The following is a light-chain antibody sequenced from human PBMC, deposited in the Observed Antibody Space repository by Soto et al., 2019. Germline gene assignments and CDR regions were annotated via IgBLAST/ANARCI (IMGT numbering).Light chain of an antibody. Sequence: QTVVTQEPAFSVSPGGTVTLTCGLRSGSVSTSYYPSWYQQTPGQAPRTLIYSTNTRSSRVPDRFSGSILGNKAALTITGAQADDESDYYCVLYLGSGIWVFGGGTKVTVL. J-gene: IGLJ3*02. V-gene: IGLV8-61*01. CDR1: SGSVSTSYY. CDR2: STN. CDR3: VLYLGSGIWV.